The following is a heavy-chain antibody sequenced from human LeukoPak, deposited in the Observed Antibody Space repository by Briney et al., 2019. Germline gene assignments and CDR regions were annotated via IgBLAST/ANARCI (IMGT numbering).Heavy chain of an antibody. CDR3: ASWETASAYFDC. CDR2: IIPIFGTA. J-gene: IGHJ4*02. Sequence: SVNLCFNCAAATFTSYAITRVRQPPGQGLEWMGGIIPIFGTANYAQKFQGRVTITADESTSTAYRELSSLRSEDTAVYYCASWETASAYFDCQGQVTLVTVSS. V-gene: IGHV1-69*13. D-gene: IGHD1-26*01. CDR1: AATFTSYA.